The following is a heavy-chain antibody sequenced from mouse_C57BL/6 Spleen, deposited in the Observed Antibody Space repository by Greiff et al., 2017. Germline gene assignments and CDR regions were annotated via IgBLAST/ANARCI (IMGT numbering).Heavy chain of an antibody. CDR3: VGRGRDDAMDY. V-gene: IGHV10-1*01. Sequence: EVMLVESGGGFVQPKGSLKLSCAASGFSFNTYAMNWVRQAPGKGLEWVARIRSKSNNYATYYADSVKDSFTISREDSESMLYLQMNNLKTEDAAMYYCVGRGRDDAMDYWGQGTSVTVSS. J-gene: IGHJ4*01. CDR2: IRSKSNNYAT. D-gene: IGHD3-3*01. CDR1: GFSFNTYA.